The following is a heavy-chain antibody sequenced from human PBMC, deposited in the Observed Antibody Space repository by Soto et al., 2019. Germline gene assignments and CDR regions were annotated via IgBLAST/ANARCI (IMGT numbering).Heavy chain of an antibody. CDR1: GGSVSSGSYY. CDR2: INNSGST. CDR3: ARGIEGWYQGRYYYGMDV. V-gene: IGHV4-61*01. Sequence: QVQLQESGPGLVKPSETLSLTCTVSGGSVSSGSYYWSWIRQPPGKGLEWIGYINNSGSTNNNPSLTRRGTISVDTSKNQFALKPSSVTAADTSVYYCARGIEGWYQGRYYYGMDVWGQGTTVTVSS. D-gene: IGHD6-19*01. J-gene: IGHJ6*02.